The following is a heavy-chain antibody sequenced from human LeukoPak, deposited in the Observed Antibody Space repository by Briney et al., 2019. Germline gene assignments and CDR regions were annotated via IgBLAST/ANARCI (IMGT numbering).Heavy chain of an antibody. J-gene: IGHJ4*02. V-gene: IGHV1-18*01. CDR2: ISAYNGNT. CDR3: ARVLHGFLEWLLDY. D-gene: IGHD3-3*01. Sequence: ASVKVSCKASGYTFTSYGISWVRQAPGQGLEWMGWISAYNGNTNYAQKLQGRVTMTTDTSTSTAYMELRSLRSDDTAVYYCARVLHGFLEWLLDYWGQGTLVTVSS. CDR1: GYTFTSYG.